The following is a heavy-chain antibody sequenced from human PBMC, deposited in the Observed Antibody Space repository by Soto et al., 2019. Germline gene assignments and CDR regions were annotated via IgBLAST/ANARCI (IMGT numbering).Heavy chain of an antibody. CDR1: GGSFSGYY. Sequence: SATLSLTCAVYGGSFSGYYWNWIRQSPGKGLEWIGEINHSGSTNYNPSLKSRVTMSVDTSKNQFSLSLKSVTAADTAVYYCARGTECSGGTCFPGYWGQGTLVTVSS. J-gene: IGHJ4*02. CDR2: INHSGST. D-gene: IGHD2-15*01. CDR3: ARGTECSGGTCFPGY. V-gene: IGHV4-34*01.